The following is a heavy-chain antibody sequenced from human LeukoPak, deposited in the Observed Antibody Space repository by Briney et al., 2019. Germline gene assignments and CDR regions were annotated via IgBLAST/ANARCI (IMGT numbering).Heavy chain of an antibody. Sequence: PGGSLRLSCAASGFTFSSYAMSWVRQAPGKGLEWVSVISGGGGATSYADSVKGRFTISRDNAKNSLYLQMNSLRAEDTAVYYCASMVRGVRAFDIWGQGTMVTVSS. D-gene: IGHD3-10*01. CDR1: GFTFSSYA. J-gene: IGHJ3*02. CDR2: ISGGGGAT. V-gene: IGHV3-23*01. CDR3: ASMVRGVRAFDI.